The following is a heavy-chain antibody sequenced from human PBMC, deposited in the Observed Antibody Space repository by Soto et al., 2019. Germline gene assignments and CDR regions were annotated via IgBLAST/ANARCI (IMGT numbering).Heavy chain of an antibody. J-gene: IGHJ4*02. CDR3: AKDAYYYDSSGYYPFDY. V-gene: IGHV3-30*18. Sequence: QVQLVESGGGVVQPGTSLRLSCAVSGFTFSSYGMHWVRQAPGKGLEWVAHISYDGSNQHYVDSVKGRFTISRDNSKNKVDLKMNRLRAEESAVYYWAKDAYYYDSSGYYPFDYWGQGTLVTVSS. CDR2: ISYDGSNQ. D-gene: IGHD3-22*01. CDR1: GFTFSSYG.